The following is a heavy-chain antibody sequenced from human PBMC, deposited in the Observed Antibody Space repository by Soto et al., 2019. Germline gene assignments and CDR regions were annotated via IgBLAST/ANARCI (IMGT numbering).Heavy chain of an antibody. CDR2: IWYDGSNK. CDR3: ARDGKTYYYDSSGYKDY. D-gene: IGHD3-22*01. J-gene: IGHJ4*02. CDR1: GFTFSSYG. Sequence: GGSLRLSCAASGFTFSSYGMHWVRQAPGKGLEWVAVIWYDGSNKYYADSVKGRFTISRDNSKNTLYLQMNSLRAEDTAVYYCARDGKTYYYDSSGYKDYWGQGTLVTVSS. V-gene: IGHV3-30*19.